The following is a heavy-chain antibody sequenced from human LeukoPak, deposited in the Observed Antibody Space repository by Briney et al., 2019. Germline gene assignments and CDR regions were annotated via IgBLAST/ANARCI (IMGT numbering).Heavy chain of an antibody. V-gene: IGHV1-8*01. CDR3: ARVFWDCSGSSCYLAFQGFDP. CDR2: MNPNSGNT. CDR1: GYTFTSYD. D-gene: IGHD2-15*01. Sequence: GASVKVSCKASGYTFTSYDINWVRQATGQGLEWMGWMNPNSGNTGYAQKFQGRVTMTRNTSISTAYMELSSLRSEDTAVYYCARVFWDCSGSSCYLAFQGFDPWGQGTLVTVSS. J-gene: IGHJ5*02.